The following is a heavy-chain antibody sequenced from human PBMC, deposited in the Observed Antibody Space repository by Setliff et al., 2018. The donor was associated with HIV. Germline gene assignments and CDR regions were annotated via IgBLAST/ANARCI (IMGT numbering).Heavy chain of an antibody. D-gene: IGHD7-27*01. CDR1: GFTFSNYA. Sequence: PGGSLRLSCAASGFTFSNYAMSWVRQAPGKGLEWVSGISGSTYVNYADSVKGRFSISRDNSKNSLYLQMISLRAEDTALYYCARQGNWEFDYWGQGTLVTVSS. V-gene: IGHV3-23*01. CDR3: ARQGNWEFDY. J-gene: IGHJ4*02. CDR2: ISGSTYV.